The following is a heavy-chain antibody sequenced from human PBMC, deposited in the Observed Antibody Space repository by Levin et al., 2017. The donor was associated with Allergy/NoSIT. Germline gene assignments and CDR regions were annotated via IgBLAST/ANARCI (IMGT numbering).Heavy chain of an antibody. V-gene: IGHV3-7*02. J-gene: IGHJ4*02. Sequence: PGGSLRLSCAASGFRFSTSWMSWVRQAPGKGLEWVGNIKQDGSEKYYVDSVKGRFTISRDNVKSSLSLQMNSLRVEDTAVYYCASGNNFDSWGQGTLVTVSP. CDR1: GFRFSTSW. CDR2: IKQDGSEK. CDR3: ASGNNFDS. D-gene: IGHD1/OR15-1a*01.